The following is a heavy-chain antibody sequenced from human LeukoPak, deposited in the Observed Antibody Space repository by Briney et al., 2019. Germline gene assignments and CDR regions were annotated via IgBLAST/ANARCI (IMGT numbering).Heavy chain of an antibody. CDR3: ARGSSGSYYYGQVWFDP. CDR1: GVSISTYY. Sequence: SETLSLTCTVSGVSISTYYWSWIRQPPGKGLEWIGYIYYSGSTNYNPSLRSRVTISLDTSKNQFSLKLSSVTAADTAVYYCARGSSGSYYYGQVWFDPWGQGTLVTVSS. CDR2: IYYSGST. J-gene: IGHJ5*02. V-gene: IGHV4-59*01. D-gene: IGHD1-26*01.